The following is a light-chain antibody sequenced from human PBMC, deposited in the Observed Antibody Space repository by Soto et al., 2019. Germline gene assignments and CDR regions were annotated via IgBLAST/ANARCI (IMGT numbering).Light chain of an antibody. V-gene: IGKV1-39*01. CDR2: AAS. CDR3: QQSYSLYT. CDR1: QSISSY. J-gene: IGKJ2*01. Sequence: DIQMTQSPSSLSASVGDRVTITCRSSQSISSYLNWYQQKPGKAPKILIYAASSLQSGVPSRFSGSRSETDFTLTISSLQPEEFATSYCQQSYSLYTFGQGTKLEIK.